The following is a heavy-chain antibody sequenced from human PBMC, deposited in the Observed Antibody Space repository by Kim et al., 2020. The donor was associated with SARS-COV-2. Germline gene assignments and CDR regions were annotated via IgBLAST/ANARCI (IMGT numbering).Heavy chain of an antibody. D-gene: IGHD3-10*02. Sequence: TTSTAESVGGRFTSSRDTSTNTLYLQMNSLRAEYTAIYYCAKSLFGGCDYWGQGPLVTVSS. CDR3: AKSLFGGCDY. V-gene: IGHV3-23*01. CDR2: TT. J-gene: IGHJ4*02.